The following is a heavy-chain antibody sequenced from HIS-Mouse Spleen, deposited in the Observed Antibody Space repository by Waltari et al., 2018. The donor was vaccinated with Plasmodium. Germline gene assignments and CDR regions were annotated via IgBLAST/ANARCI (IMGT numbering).Heavy chain of an antibody. CDR1: GFTVSSNY. CDR2: IYSGGST. Sequence: EVQLVESGGGLIQPGGSLRLSCAASGFTVSSNYMSWVRQAPGKGLEWCSVIYSGGSTYYADSGKGRFTISRDNSKNTLYLQMNSLRAEDTAVYYCARGMKSSSSAFDIWGQGTMVTVSS. CDR3: ARGMKSSSSAFDI. J-gene: IGHJ3*02. D-gene: IGHD6-6*01. V-gene: IGHV3-53*01.